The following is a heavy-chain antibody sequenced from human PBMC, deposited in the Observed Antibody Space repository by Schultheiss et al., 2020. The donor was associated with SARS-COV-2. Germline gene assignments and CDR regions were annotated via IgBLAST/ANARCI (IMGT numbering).Heavy chain of an antibody. V-gene: IGHV1-18*01. D-gene: IGHD3-9*01. CDR1: GYTFISYG. CDR3: ARDGAVLRYFDWVYPLGGYYYYYGMDV. CDR2: ISAYNGNT. Sequence: ASVKVSCKASGYTFISYGISWVRQAPGQGLEWMGWISAYNGNTNYAQKLQGRVTMTTDTSTSTAYMELSRLRSDDTAVYYCARDGAVLRYFDWVYPLGGYYYYYGMDVWGQGTTVTVSS. J-gene: IGHJ6*02.